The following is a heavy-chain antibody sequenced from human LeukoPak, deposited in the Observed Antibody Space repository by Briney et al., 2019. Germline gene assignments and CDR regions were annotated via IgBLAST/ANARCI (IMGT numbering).Heavy chain of an antibody. CDR1: GGSFSGYY. V-gene: IGHV4-34*01. CDR2: INHSGST. D-gene: IGHD3-9*01. CDR3: ARGPMYYDILTGYYQTVSHDFFDY. J-gene: IGHJ4*02. Sequence: PSETLSLTCAVYGGSFSGYYWSWIRQPPGKGLEWIGEINHSGSTNYNPSLKSRVTISVDTSKNQFSLKLCSVTAADTAVYYCARGPMYYDILTGYYQTVSHDFFDYWGQGTLVTVSS.